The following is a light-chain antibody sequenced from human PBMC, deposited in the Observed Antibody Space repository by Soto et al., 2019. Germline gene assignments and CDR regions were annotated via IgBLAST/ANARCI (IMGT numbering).Light chain of an antibody. CDR2: SNN. V-gene: IGLV1-44*01. CDR3: AAWDDSLNAHSV. CDR1: SSNIGSNT. J-gene: IGLJ1*01. Sequence: QSALTQPPSASGTPGQRVTISCSGSSSNIGSNTVNWYQQLPGTAPKLLIYSNNQRPSGVPDRFSGSKSGTSASLAISGLQSEDEADYYCAAWDDSLNAHSVFGTGTKVTVL.